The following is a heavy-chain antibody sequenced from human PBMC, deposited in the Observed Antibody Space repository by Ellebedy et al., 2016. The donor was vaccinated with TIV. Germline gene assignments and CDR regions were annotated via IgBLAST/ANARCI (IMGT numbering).Heavy chain of an antibody. Sequence: GESLKISCAASGLTFSSHSMTWVRQAPGKGLAWVSSITESGGNTYYADSVKGRLTISRDNSKDTLFLQMNSLRVDDTAVYYCVGPHWLVYSWGQGTLVTVSS. CDR2: ITESGGNT. D-gene: IGHD6-19*01. CDR3: VGPHWLVYS. J-gene: IGHJ5*02. CDR1: GLTFSSHS. V-gene: IGHV3-23*01.